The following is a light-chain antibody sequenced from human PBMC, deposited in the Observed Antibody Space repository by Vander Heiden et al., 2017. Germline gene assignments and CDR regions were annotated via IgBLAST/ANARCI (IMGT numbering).Light chain of an antibody. CDR3: QQSYSHLSLT. Sequence: DIQIPQSPSPLSASLGDRLTITCRASQSISTFLHWYQPKPGKAPNLLIYGASTLRAGVPTRFNGSESGTEFTHNISSLQPEDFATGFCQQSYSHLSLTWDGGTRV. J-gene: IGKJ4*01. CDR1: QSISTF. CDR2: GAS. V-gene: IGKV1-39*01.